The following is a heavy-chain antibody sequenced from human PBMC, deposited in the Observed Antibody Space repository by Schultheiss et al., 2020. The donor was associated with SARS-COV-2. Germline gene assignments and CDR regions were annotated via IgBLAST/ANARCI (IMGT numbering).Heavy chain of an antibody. J-gene: IGHJ4*02. CDR3: ARGRYSSGWYWGNFDY. D-gene: IGHD6-19*01. V-gene: IGHV4-34*01. CDR1: GGSFSGYY. CDR2: INHSGST. Sequence: SETLSLTCAVYGGSFSGYYWSWIRQPPGKGLEWIGEINHSGSTNYNPSLKSRVTISVDTSKNQFSLKLSSVTAADTAVYYCARGRYSSGWYWGNFDYWGQGTLVTVSS.